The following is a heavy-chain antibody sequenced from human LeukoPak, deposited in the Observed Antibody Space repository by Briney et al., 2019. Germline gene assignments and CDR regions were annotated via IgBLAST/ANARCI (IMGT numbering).Heavy chain of an antibody. D-gene: IGHD2-2*01. CDR3: ARLDSTYAFDI. Sequence: PSETLSLTCTVSGGSIRSGSYYWSWIRQPPGKGLEWIGSISYSGTTYYNPSLKSRVTISEDTSKNQFSLKLSSVTAADTAVYYCARLDSTYAFDIWGQGTMVTVSS. J-gene: IGHJ3*02. CDR1: GGSIRSGSYY. CDR2: ISYSGTT. V-gene: IGHV4-39*07.